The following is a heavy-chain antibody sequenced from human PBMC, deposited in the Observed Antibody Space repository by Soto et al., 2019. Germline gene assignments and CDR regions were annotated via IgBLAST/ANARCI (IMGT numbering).Heavy chain of an antibody. CDR2: IKQDGSEK. Sequence: GGSLRLSCAASGFTFSSYWMCWVRQAPGKGLEWVANIKQDGSEKYYVDSVKGRFTISRDNAKNSLYLQMNSLRAEDTAVYYWARGRIGVVYYYYYMDVWGKGTTVTVSS. CDR3: ARGRIGVVYYYYYMDV. V-gene: IGHV3-7*01. J-gene: IGHJ6*03. D-gene: IGHD3-16*01. CDR1: GFTFSSYW.